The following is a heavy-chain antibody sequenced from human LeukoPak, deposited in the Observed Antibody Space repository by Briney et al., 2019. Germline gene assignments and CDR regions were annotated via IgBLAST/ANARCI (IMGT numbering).Heavy chain of an antibody. CDR3: AKVRYDFWSGYYPFDY. D-gene: IGHD3-3*01. J-gene: IGHJ4*02. CDR2: ISGSGGST. Sequence: GGSLRLSCAASGFTFSSYAMSWDRQAPGKGLEWVSAISGSGGSTYYADSVKGRFTISRDNSKNTLYLQMNSLRAEDTAVYYCAKVRYDFWSGYYPFDYWGQGTLVTVSS. CDR1: GFTFSSYA. V-gene: IGHV3-23*01.